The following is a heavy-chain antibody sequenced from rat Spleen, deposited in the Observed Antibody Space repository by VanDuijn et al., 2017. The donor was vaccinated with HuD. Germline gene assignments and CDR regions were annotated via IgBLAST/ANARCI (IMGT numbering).Heavy chain of an antibody. Sequence: EVQLVESDGGLVQPGRSLKLSCATSGLSFSNYDMAWVRQAPTKGLEWVASISYDGTATYYRDSVKGRFTISRDNAKTTLYLQMDSLRSEDTATYYCTRGGYFRHWGQGVMVTVSS. CDR1: GLSFSNYD. D-gene: IGHD2-5*01. CDR3: TRGGYFRH. J-gene: IGHJ2*01. V-gene: IGHV5-29*01. CDR2: ISYDGTAT.